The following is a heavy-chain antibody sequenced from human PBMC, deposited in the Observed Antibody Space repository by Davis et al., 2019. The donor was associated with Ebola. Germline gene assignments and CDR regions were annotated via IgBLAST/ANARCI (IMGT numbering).Heavy chain of an antibody. CDR3: ARGLGGWGVWFDP. Sequence: GESLKISCAASGFTFSSYAMHWVRQAPGKGLEWVAVISYDGSNKYYADSVKGRFTISRDNAKNSLYLQMNSLRDEDTAVYYCARGLGGWGVWFDPWGQGTLVTVSS. V-gene: IGHV3-30-3*01. D-gene: IGHD3-10*01. J-gene: IGHJ5*02. CDR1: GFTFSSYA. CDR2: ISYDGSNK.